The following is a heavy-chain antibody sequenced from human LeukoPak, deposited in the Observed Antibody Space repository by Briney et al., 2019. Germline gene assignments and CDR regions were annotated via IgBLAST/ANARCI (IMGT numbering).Heavy chain of an antibody. CDR2: IYPGDSDT. CDR1: GYSFTSYW. D-gene: IGHD6-6*01. J-gene: IGHJ4*02. V-gene: IGHV5-51*01. CDR3: ARQSSIAARRAPFDY. Sequence: GESLKISCKGSGYSFTSYWIGWVRQLPGKGLEWMGIIYPGDSDTRYSPSFQGQVTISADKSISTAYLQWSSLKASDTAMYYCARQSSIAARRAPFDYWGQGTLVTVSS.